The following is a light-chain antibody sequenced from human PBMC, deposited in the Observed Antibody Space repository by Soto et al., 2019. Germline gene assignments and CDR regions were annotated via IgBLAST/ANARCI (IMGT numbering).Light chain of an antibody. V-gene: IGKV3-15*01. J-gene: IGKJ2*01. CDR1: QYVSSN. Sequence: EIVMTQSPATLSVSPGERATLSCRASQYVSSNLAWYQQKPGQAPRLLIYGASTRATGFPARFSGSGSGTEFTLTISGLQSEDFAVYFCQQYNIWPRTFVQGTNLEI. CDR2: GAS. CDR3: QQYNIWPRT.